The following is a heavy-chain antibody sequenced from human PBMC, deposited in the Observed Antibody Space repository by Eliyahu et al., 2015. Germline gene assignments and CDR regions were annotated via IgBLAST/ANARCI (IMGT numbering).Heavy chain of an antibody. J-gene: IGHJ4*02. CDR1: GFTFRSXG. V-gene: IGHV3-30*02. CDR3: AKGGCSAGSCYLPTLY. CDR2: IHYDGSKK. Sequence: QVQLVESGRGVVQPGGSXXLSXXAXGFTFRSXGMHWVRQAPGKGLEWVAFIHYDGSKKYYADSVKGRFTISRDNSKNTLYLQMNSLRAEDTAVYYCAKGGCSAGSCYLPTLYWGQGTLVTVSS. D-gene: IGHD2-15*01.